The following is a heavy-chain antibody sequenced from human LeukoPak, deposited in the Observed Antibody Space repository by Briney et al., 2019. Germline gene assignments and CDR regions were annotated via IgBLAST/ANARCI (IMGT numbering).Heavy chain of an antibody. V-gene: IGHV4-59*01. Sequence: AETLSLTCTVSGGSISSYYWSWIRQPPGKGLEGIGYIHYTGSTDYSPSLRSRVTLSIDMSKNQFSLRLSSVTAADTAVYYCARTGGDCSSGLCYYAMDVWGQGTTVTVS. J-gene: IGHJ6*02. CDR3: ARTGGDCSSGLCYYAMDV. CDR2: IHYTGST. CDR1: GGSISSYY. D-gene: IGHD2-21*02.